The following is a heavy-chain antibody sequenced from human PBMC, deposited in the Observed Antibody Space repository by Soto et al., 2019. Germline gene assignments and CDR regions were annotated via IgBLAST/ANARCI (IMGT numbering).Heavy chain of an antibody. J-gene: IGHJ6*02. V-gene: IGHV3-23*01. D-gene: IGHD6-19*01. CDR1: GFTFISYA. CDR3: AKEGSGWPRYYYGMDV. Sequence: AGSLRLSCAASGFTFISYAMSWGRQAPGKGLEWVSAISGSGGSTYYADSVKGRFTISRDNSKNTLYLQMNSLRAEDTAVYYCAKEGSGWPRYYYGMDVWGQGTTVTVSS. CDR2: ISGSGGST.